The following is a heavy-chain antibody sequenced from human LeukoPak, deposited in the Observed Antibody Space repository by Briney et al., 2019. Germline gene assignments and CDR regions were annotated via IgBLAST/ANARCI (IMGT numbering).Heavy chain of an antibody. D-gene: IGHD3-22*01. J-gene: IGHJ4*02. CDR1: GYTFTSYD. CDR3: ATSITMISSFDY. Sequence: ASVKVSCTASGYTFTSYDINWVRQATGQGLEWMGWMNPNSGNTGYAQKFQGRVTITRNTSISTAYMELSSLRSEDTAVYYCATSITMISSFDYWGQGTLVTVS. CDR2: MNPNSGNT. V-gene: IGHV1-8*03.